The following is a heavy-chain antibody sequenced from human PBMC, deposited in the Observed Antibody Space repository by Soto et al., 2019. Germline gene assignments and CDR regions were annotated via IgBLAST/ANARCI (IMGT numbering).Heavy chain of an antibody. D-gene: IGHD2-2*01. CDR1: GVSISRGGYY. Sequence: SETLSLTCTVSGVSISRGGYYCSWNRQHPGKGLEWIGYIYYSGSTYYNPSLKSRVAISVDTSKNQFSLKLSSVTAADTAVYYCARACDFRAGGEDIVVVPAARDAFDIWGQGTMVTVSS. J-gene: IGHJ3*02. CDR2: IYYSGST. V-gene: IGHV4-31*03. CDR3: ARACDFRAGGEDIVVVPAARDAFDI.